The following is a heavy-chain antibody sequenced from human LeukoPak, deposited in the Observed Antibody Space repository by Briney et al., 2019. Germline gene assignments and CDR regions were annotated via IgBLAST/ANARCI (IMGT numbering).Heavy chain of an antibody. Sequence: SVKVSCKASGYTFTSYYMHWVRQALGQGLEWMGGIIPIFGTANYAQKFQGRVTITADESTSTAYMELSSLRSEDTAVYYCARGSSGWYNWFDPWGQGTLVTVSS. V-gene: IGHV1-69*13. J-gene: IGHJ5*02. CDR1: GYTFTSYY. CDR2: IIPIFGTA. CDR3: ARGSSGWYNWFDP. D-gene: IGHD6-19*01.